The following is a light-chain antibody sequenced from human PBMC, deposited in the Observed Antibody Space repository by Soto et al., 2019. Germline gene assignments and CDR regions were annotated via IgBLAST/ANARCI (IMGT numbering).Light chain of an antibody. Sequence: QSALAQPASVSGSPGQSITISCTGTTSDIAGYNYVSWYQQHPGKAPKLLIYEVTSRASGVSHRFSGSKSGNTASLTISGLQAEDEADYYCNSYTSASFDVFGTGTKLTGL. CDR2: EVT. V-gene: IGLV2-14*01. J-gene: IGLJ1*01. CDR1: TSDIAGYNY. CDR3: NSYTSASFDV.